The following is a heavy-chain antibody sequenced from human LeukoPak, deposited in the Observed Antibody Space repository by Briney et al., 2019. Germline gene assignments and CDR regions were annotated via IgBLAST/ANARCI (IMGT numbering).Heavy chain of an antibody. D-gene: IGHD1-20*01. CDR2: ISSSGGAI. V-gene: IGHV3-48*03. J-gene: IGHJ4*02. Sequence: PGGSLRLSCAASGFTFSSYKMNWVRQAPGKGLEWVSYISSSGGAIYYADSVKGRFIISRDNAKNSLHLLLNSLRADDTAVYFCVRESITGHRDFDYWGQGTLITVSS. CDR3: VRESITGHRDFDY. CDR1: GFTFSSYK.